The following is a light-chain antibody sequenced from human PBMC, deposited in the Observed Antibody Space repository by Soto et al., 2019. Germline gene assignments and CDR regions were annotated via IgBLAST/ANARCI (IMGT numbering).Light chain of an antibody. J-gene: IGKJ1*01. CDR3: LQFAHFPRT. V-gene: IGKV2-24*01. CDR1: QSLVYSDGNTY. Sequence: DVVLTQTPLSSPVTLGQPASISCRSSQSLVYSDGNTYLSWLQQRPGQPPRLLIYQISNRFSGVSDRFSGSGAGTDFTLKISSVEAEDVGVYYCLQFAHFPRTFGQGTKLEI. CDR2: QIS.